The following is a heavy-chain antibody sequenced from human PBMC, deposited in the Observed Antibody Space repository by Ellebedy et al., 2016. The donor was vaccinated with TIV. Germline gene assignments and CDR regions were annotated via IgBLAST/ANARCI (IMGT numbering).Heavy chain of an antibody. V-gene: IGHV3-30-3*01. J-gene: IGHJ4*02. CDR1: GFTFSSYA. CDR2: ISYDGNNK. Sequence: GESLKISCAASGFTFSSYAMHWVRQAPGKGLEWVAVISYDGNNKYYADSVKGRFTISRDNSKNTLYLQMNSLRAEDTAVYYCAKGVTIFGVELDYWGQGTLVTVSS. CDR3: AKGVTIFGVELDY. D-gene: IGHD3-3*01.